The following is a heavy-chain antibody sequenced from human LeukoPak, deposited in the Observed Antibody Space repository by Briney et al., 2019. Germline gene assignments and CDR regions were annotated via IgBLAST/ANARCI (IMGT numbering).Heavy chain of an antibody. V-gene: IGHV3-23*01. Sequence: GGSLRLSCAASGFTFSSYAMSWVRQAPGKGLEWVSAISGSGGSTYYADSVKGRFTISRDNSKNTLYLQMNSLRAEDTAVYYCGKDLEDDTATNYWGQGTLVTVSS. CDR2: ISGSGGST. D-gene: IGHD5-18*01. CDR1: GFTFSSYA. J-gene: IGHJ4*02. CDR3: GKDLEDDTATNY.